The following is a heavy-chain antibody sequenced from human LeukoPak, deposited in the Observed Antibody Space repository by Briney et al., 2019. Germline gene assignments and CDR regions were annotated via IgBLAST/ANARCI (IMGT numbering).Heavy chain of an antibody. CDR1: GGSISSYY. CDR2: IYYSGST. V-gene: IGHV4-59*01. CDR3: ATEYCSSTSCYTHTTGAFDI. Sequence: PSETLSLTCTVSGGSISSYYWSWIRQPPGKGLEWIGYIYYSGSTNYNPSLKSRVTISLDTSKNQFSLKLSSVTAADTAVYYCATEYCSSTSCYTHTTGAFDIWGQGTMVTVSS. J-gene: IGHJ3*02. D-gene: IGHD2-2*02.